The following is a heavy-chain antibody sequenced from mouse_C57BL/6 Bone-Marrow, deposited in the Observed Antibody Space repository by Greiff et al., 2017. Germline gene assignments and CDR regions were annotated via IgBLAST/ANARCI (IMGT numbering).Heavy chain of an antibody. Sequence: EVKLMESGPELVKPGASVKMSCKASGYTFTDYNMHWVKQSHGKSLEWIGYINPNNGGTSYNQKFKGKATLTVNKSSSTAYMELRSLTSEDSAVYYCARANWAWFAYWGQGTRVTVSA. CDR2: INPNNGGT. CDR3: ARANWAWFAY. D-gene: IGHD4-1*02. V-gene: IGHV1-22*01. CDR1: GYTFTDYN. J-gene: IGHJ3*01.